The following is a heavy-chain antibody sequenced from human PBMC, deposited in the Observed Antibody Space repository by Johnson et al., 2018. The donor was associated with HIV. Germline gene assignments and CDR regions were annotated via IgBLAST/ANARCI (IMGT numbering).Heavy chain of an antibody. CDR3: ARPADYGDYSRDAFDI. Sequence: VQLVESGGGLVQPGGSLRLSCAASGFTFNNAWMSWVRQTPGKGLEWVAVISFDGNNKYYVDSVKGRFTISRDNAKNSLYLQMNSLRVEDTALYYCARPADYGDYSRDAFDIWGQGTMVTVSS. J-gene: IGHJ3*02. CDR1: GFTFNNAW. D-gene: IGHD4-17*01. CDR2: ISFDGNNK. V-gene: IGHV3-7*01.